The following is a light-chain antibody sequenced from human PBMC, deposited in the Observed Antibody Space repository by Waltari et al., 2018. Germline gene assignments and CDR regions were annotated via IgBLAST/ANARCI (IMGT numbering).Light chain of an antibody. Sequence: EIVLTQSPATLSLSPGERATRSCRASQRGSSYLAWYQQKPDQAPRLLIYDASNRATGIPARFSGSGSGTDFTLTISSLEPEDFAVYYCQQRSNWSYTFGQGTKLEIK. CDR2: DAS. CDR1: QRGSSY. J-gene: IGKJ2*01. V-gene: IGKV3-11*01. CDR3: QQRSNWSYT.